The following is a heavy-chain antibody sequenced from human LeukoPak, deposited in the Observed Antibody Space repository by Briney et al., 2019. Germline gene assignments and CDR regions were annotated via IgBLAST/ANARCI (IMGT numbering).Heavy chain of an antibody. CDR2: IYYSGSI. CDR3: ARADSSGWYSVPVSEGDAFDI. V-gene: IGHV4-59*08. Sequence: SETLSLTCTVSGGSISSYYWSWIRQPPGKGLEWIGYIYYSGSINYNPSLKSRVTISVDTSKNQFSLKLSSVTAADTAVYYCARADSSGWYSVPVSEGDAFDIWGQGTMVTVSS. J-gene: IGHJ3*02. D-gene: IGHD6-19*01. CDR1: GGSISSYY.